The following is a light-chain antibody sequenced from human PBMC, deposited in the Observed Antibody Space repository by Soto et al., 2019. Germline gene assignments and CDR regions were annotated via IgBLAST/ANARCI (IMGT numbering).Light chain of an antibody. CDR3: QQYDYSPQT. J-gene: IGKJ1*01. Sequence: ESVLTQSPGTLSLSPGERATLSCRASQSVSSNYLAWYQQKPGQAPRLLIYAASSRATGIPDRFSGSASGTDFSLTSSRLEPEDFAVYYCQQYDYSPQTFGQGTKVEIK. CDR1: QSVSSNY. V-gene: IGKV3-20*01. CDR2: AAS.